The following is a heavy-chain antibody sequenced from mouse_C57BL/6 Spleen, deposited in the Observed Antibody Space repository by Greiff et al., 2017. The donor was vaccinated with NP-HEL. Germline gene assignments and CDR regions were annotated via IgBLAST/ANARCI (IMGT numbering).Heavy chain of an antibody. D-gene: IGHD2-4*01. J-gene: IGHJ2*01. CDR3: ARNYDYEDY. Sequence: QVQLQQPGAELVKPGASVKLSCKASGYTFTSYWMQWVNQRPGQGLEWIGEIDPSDSYTNYNQKFKGKATLTVDTSSSTAYMQLSSLTSEDSAVYYCARNYDYEDYWGQGTTLTVSS. CDR2: IDPSDSYT. CDR1: GYTFTSYW. V-gene: IGHV1-50*01.